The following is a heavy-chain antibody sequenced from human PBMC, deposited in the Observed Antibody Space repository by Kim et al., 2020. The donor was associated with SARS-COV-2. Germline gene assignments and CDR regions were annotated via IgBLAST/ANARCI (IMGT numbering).Heavy chain of an antibody. CDR1: GFTFSNAW. CDR3: TTGARAHIVATGTPFDY. V-gene: IGHV3-15*01. CDR2: IKSKTDGGTT. Sequence: GGSLRLSCAASGFTFSNAWMSWVRQAPGKGLEWVGRIKSKTDGGTTDYAAPVKGRFTISRDDSKNTLYLQMNSLKTEDTAVYYCTTGARAHIVATGTPFDYWGQGTLVTVSS. D-gene: IGHD5-12*01. J-gene: IGHJ4*02.